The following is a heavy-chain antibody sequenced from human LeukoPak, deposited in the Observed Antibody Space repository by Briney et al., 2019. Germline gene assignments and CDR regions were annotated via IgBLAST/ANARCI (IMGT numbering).Heavy chain of an antibody. CDR1: GFTFSSYW. CDR3: ARDFWDSGVVINGLDK. D-gene: IGHD3-3*01. Sequence: GGSLRLSCAASGFTFSSYWMSWVRQAPGKGLEWVANIKQDGSEKYYVDSVKGRFTISRDNAKNTLYLHMSSLSVDDTAIYYCARDFWDSGVVINGLDKWGQGTMVSVSS. J-gene: IGHJ3*02. V-gene: IGHV3-7*01. CDR2: IKQDGSEK.